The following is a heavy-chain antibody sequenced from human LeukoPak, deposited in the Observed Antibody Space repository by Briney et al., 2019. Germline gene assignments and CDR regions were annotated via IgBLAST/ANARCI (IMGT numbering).Heavy chain of an antibody. CDR1: GGSISSYY. CDR3: ARDLGSGSYYALDY. CDR2: IYYSGST. J-gene: IGHJ4*02. Sequence: PSETLSLTCTVSGGSISSYYWSWIRQPPGKGLEWIGYIYYSGSTNYNPSLKSRVTISVDTSKNQFPLKLSSVTAADTAVYYCARDLGSGSYYALDYWGQGTLVTVSS. D-gene: IGHD1-26*01. V-gene: IGHV4-59*01.